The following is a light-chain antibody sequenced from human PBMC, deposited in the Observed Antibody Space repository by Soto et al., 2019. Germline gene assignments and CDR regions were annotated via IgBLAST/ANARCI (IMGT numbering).Light chain of an antibody. CDR2: DAT. V-gene: IGKV3D-15*01. Sequence: EIVMTQSPATLSETQGERATLSCRASESVSSNLAWYQQKPGQAPRLLIHDATSRATGIPARFSGSGSGTEFTLTFSSLQSEDLAVYSCQNYNIWTPWTFGQGTKVDIK. CDR3: QNYNIWTPWT. J-gene: IGKJ1*01. CDR1: ESVSSN.